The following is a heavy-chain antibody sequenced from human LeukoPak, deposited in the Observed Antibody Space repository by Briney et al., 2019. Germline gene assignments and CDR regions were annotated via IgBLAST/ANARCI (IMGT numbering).Heavy chain of an antibody. Sequence: GGSLRLSCAASGFTLSRYWMRWGRQAPGKGVEWVANIKQDGREKKYVDCEKGRFTISRDNAKNSLYLQMNSLRAEDTAVYYCARWGSMVLVGWFVPWGQGTLVTVSS. D-gene: IGHD3-22*01. CDR3: ARWGSMVLVGWFVP. CDR2: IKQDGREK. V-gene: IGHV3-7*01. J-gene: IGHJ5*02. CDR1: GFTLSRYW.